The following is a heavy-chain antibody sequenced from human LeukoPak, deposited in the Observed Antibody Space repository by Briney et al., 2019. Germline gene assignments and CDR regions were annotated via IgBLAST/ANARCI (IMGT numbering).Heavy chain of an antibody. V-gene: IGHV3-11*04. CDR2: ISTSGSTI. J-gene: IGHJ4*02. Sequence: GGSLRLSCAASEFSVGSNYMTWIRQAPGKGLEWVSYISTSGSTIYYADSVKGRFTISRDNAKNSLYLQMNSLSVEDTAVYYCARLRSGYSDYWGQGTLVSVSS. D-gene: IGHD3-22*01. CDR1: EFSVGSNY. CDR3: ARLRSGYSDY.